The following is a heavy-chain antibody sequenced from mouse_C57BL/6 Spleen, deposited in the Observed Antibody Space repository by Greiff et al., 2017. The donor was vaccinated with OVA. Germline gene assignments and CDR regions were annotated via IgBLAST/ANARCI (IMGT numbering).Heavy chain of an antibody. Sequence: EVQLQQSGPELVKPGASVKISCKASGYSFTGYYMNWVKQSPEKSLEWIGEINPSTGGTTYNQKFKAKATLTVDKSSSTAYMQLKSLTSEDSAVYYCARRRTGKNAMDYWGQGTSVTVSS. D-gene: IGHD4-1*01. CDR1: GYSFTGYY. CDR2: INPSTGGT. CDR3: ARRRTGKNAMDY. J-gene: IGHJ4*01. V-gene: IGHV1-42*01.